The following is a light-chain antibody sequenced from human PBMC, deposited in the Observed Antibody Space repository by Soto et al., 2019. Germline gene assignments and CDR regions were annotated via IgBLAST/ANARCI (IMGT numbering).Light chain of an antibody. V-gene: IGLV2-8*01. J-gene: IGLJ1*01. CDR2: DVN. CDR3: VSFAGGTYV. Sequence: QSVLTQPPSASGSPGQSVTISCTGTSSDVGAYIFVSWYQQHPGKAPKLMIYDVNRRPSGVPDRFSGSKSGNTASLTVSGLRAEDEADYYCVSFAGGTYVFGTGTKVTVL. CDR1: SSDVGAYIF.